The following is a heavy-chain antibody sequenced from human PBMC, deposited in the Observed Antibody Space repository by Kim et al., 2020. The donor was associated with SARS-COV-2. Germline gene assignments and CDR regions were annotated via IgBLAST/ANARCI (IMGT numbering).Heavy chain of an antibody. V-gene: IGHV4-39*01. Sequence: YYNPSLKSRVTISVDTSKNQFSLKLSSVTAADTAVYYCAGLCSGGTTFGYWGQGTLVTVSS. J-gene: IGHJ4*02. CDR3: AGLCSGGTTFGY. D-gene: IGHD2-15*01.